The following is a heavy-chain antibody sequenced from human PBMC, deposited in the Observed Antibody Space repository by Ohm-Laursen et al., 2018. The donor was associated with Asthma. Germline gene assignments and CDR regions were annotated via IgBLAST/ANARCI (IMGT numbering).Heavy chain of an antibody. J-gene: IGHJ4*02. CDR1: GFTFSSYA. CDR2: ISYDGSNK. D-gene: IGHD3-3*02. CDR3: ARGALLEWLSLNLDY. V-gene: IGHV3-30-3*01. Sequence: SLRLSCAASGFTFSSYAMHWVRQAPGKGLEWVAVISYDGSNKYYADSVKGRFTISRDNAKNSLYLQMNSLRAEDTAVHYCARGALLEWLSLNLDYWGQGTLVTVSS.